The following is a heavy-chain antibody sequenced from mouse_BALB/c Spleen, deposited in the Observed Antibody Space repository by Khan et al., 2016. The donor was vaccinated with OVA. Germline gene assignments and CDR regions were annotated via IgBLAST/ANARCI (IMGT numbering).Heavy chain of an antibody. V-gene: IGHV1-9*01. Sequence: QVQLQQSGAELMTPGASVKISCKATGYTFSSYWIEWVKQRPGHGLEWIGEILPGSFSTNYNEKFKVRATFTADTSSNTAYMQRSSLTSEDSAVYYCAGGAGTTYGMDYWGQGTSVTVSS. J-gene: IGHJ4*01. CDR1: GYTFSSYW. D-gene: IGHD4-1*01. CDR2: ILPGSFST. CDR3: AGGAGTTYGMDY.